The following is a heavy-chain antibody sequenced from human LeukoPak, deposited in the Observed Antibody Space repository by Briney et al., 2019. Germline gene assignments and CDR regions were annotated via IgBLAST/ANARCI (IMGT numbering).Heavy chain of an antibody. CDR3: AKGREVGAPEGDAFDI. Sequence: GGSLRLSCAASGFTFSSYAMSWVRQAPGKGLEWVSAISGSGGSTYYADSVKGRFTISRDNSKNTLYLQMNSLRAEDTAVYYCAKGREVGAPEGDAFDIWGQGTMVTVSS. D-gene: IGHD1-26*01. CDR2: ISGSGGST. J-gene: IGHJ3*02. CDR1: GFTFSSYA. V-gene: IGHV3-23*01.